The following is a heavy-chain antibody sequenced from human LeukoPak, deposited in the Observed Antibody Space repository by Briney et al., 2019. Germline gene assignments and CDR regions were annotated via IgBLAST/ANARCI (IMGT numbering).Heavy chain of an antibody. J-gene: IGHJ4*02. V-gene: IGHV3-48*01. CDR3: ACQLPSHDY. CDR2: ISSDSSAK. Sequence: GGSLRLSCAASGFIFSTYSMNWVRQAPGKGLEWVSYISSDSSAKYYAGSVEGRFTISRDNAKNSLYLQMNSLRAEDTAVYYCACQLPSHDYWGQGTLVTVSS. D-gene: IGHD2-2*01. CDR1: GFIFSTYS.